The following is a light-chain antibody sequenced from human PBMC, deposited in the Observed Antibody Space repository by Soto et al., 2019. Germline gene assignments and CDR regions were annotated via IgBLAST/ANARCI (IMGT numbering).Light chain of an antibody. CDR2: DAS. V-gene: IGKV3-11*01. CDR1: QSVSSY. J-gene: IGKJ3*01. Sequence: EIVLTQSPATLSLSPGERATLSCRASQSVSSYLAWYQQKPGRATRLLIYDASDRATGIPARLSGSGAGTDFTLTISSLEPEDFAVYYCQQRSNWPPEFTFGPGTKVDIK. CDR3: QQRSNWPPEFT.